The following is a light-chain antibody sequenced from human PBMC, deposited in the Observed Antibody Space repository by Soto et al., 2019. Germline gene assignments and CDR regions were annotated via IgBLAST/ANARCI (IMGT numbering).Light chain of an antibody. J-gene: IGLJ1*01. CDR3: CSYTTSNTRQIV. V-gene: IGLV2-14*01. CDR1: SSDGGGYNY. CDR2: DVT. Sequence: SSLPQPSSGSGSPGEPMTISCTRTSSDGGGYNYVSWYQQQPGKAPKFMSYDVTNRPSGVSNRFSGSKSGNTASLTISGLQAEDEADYYCCSYTTSNTRQIVFGTGTKVTVL.